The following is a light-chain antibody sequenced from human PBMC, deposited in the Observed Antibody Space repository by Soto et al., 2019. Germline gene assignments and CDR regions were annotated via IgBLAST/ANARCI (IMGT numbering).Light chain of an antibody. Sequence: MLTQSPSASASLGASVKLTCTLSSGHSSYAIAWHQQQPEKGPRFLMKLNSDGSHSKGDGISDRFSGSSSGAERYLTISSLQSEDEADYYCQTWGADSVIFGGGTKLTVL. J-gene: IGLJ2*01. V-gene: IGLV4-69*01. CDR3: QTWGADSVI. CDR1: SGHSSYA. CDR2: LNSDGSH.